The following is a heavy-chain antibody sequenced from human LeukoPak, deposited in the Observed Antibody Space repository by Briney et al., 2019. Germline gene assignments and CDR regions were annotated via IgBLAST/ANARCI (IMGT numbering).Heavy chain of an antibody. V-gene: IGHV3-13*01. CDR3: ARSTTIFGAVTAGPHYGMDV. Sequence: GGSLRLSCAASGFTFSSYDMHWVRQATGKGLEWVSAIGTAGDTYYPGSVKGRFTISRENAKNSLYLQMNSLRAGDTAVYYCARSTTIFGAVTAGPHYGMDVWGQGTTVTVSS. D-gene: IGHD3-3*01. J-gene: IGHJ6*02. CDR2: IGTAGDT. CDR1: GFTFSSYD.